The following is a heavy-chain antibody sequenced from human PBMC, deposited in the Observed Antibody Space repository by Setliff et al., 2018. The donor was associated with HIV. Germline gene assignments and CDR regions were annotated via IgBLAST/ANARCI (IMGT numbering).Heavy chain of an antibody. CDR1: GFTFSSYW. CDR2: INSDGHIT. J-gene: IGHJ3*01. V-gene: IGHV3-74*03. Sequence: GGSLRLSCAASGFTFSSYWMHWVRQVPGKGLVWVSRINSDGHITTFADPVKGRFTISRDNAKNTLYLQMNSLTAGDTAVYYCARDGGWGLRGGVDVWGQGTMVTVSS. D-gene: IGHD2-21*01. CDR3: ARDGGWGLRGGVDV.